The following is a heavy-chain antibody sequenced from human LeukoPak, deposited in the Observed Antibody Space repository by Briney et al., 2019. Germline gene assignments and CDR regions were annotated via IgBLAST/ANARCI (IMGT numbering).Heavy chain of an antibody. D-gene: IGHD2-8*01. CDR1: GGSFSGYY. J-gene: IGHJ4*02. CDR2: INHSGST. CDR3: ARRDRPGMLDY. V-gene: IGHV4-34*01. Sequence: SETLSLTSAVYGGSFSGYYWSWIRQPPGKGLEWIGEINHSGSTNYNPSLKSRVTISVGTSKNQFSLKLSPVTAADTAVYYCARRDRPGMLDYWGQGTLVTVSS.